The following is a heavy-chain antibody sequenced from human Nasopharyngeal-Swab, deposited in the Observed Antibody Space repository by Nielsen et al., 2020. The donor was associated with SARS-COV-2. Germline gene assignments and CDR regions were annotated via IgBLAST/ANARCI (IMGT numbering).Heavy chain of an antibody. CDR3: AKPRLAYYYYGMDV. Sequence: GESLKISCAASGFTFSSYGMHWVRQAPGKGLEWVAVISYDGSNKYYADSVKVRFTISRDNSKNTLYLQMNSLRAEDTAMYYCAKPRLAYYYYGMDVWGQGTTVTVSS. V-gene: IGHV3-30*18. J-gene: IGHJ6*02. CDR2: ISYDGSNK. CDR1: GFTFSSYG.